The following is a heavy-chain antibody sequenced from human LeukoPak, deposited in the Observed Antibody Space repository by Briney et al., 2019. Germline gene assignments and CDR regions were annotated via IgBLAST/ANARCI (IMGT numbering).Heavy chain of an antibody. Sequence: SETLSLTCTVSGGSMSRYYWSWIRQAVRKAPEWIGRIYSTGSSDYNPSLQSRVTMSVDTSKNHFPLNVSTVTAADTAIYYCARDRWFDTWGQGTLVTVSS. CDR1: GGSMSRYY. CDR2: IYSTGSS. V-gene: IGHV4-4*07. CDR3: ARDRWFDT. J-gene: IGHJ5*02.